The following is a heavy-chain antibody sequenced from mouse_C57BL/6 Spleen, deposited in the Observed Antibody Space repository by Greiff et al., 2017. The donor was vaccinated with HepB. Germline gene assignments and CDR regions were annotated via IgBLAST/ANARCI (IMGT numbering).Heavy chain of an antibody. CDR2: ISSGGDYI. V-gene: IGHV5-9-1*02. CDR3: TRDPENYGSSSFAY. J-gene: IGHJ3*01. Sequence: EVKLQESGEGLVKPGGSLKLSCAASGFTFSSYAMSWVRQTPEKRLEWVAYISSGGDYIYYADTVKGRFPISRDNARNTLYLQMSSLKSEDTAMYYCTRDPENYGSSSFAYWGQGTLVTVSA. D-gene: IGHD1-1*01. CDR1: GFTFSSYA.